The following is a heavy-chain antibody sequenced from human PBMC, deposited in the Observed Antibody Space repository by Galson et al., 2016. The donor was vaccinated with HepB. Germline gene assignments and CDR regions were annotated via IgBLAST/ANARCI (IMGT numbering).Heavy chain of an antibody. CDR2: IYYSGST. CDR3: ARQKLYSSSWYILYWFDP. J-gene: IGHJ5*02. Sequence: ETLSLTCTVSGGSISSSSYYWGWIRQPPGKGLEWIGRIYYSGSTFYNPSLKSRVTISVDTSKNQFSLKLSSVTAADTAVYYCARQKLYSSSWYILYWFDPGGQGTLVTVSS. D-gene: IGHD6-13*01. V-gene: IGHV4-39*01. CDR1: GGSISSSSYY.